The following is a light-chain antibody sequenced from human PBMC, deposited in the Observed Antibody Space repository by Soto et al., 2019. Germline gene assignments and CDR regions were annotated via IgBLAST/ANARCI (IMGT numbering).Light chain of an antibody. CDR3: CSYAGTPYF. CDR2: DVN. CDR1: SRDVGAFNY. Sequence: QSALTQPRSVSGSPGQSVTISCTGTSRDVGAFNYVSWYQQHPGKAPKFIIYDVNKRPSGVPGRFSGSKSGNTASLTISGLQAEDEGEYYCCSYAGTPYFFGTGTKLTVL. J-gene: IGLJ1*01. V-gene: IGLV2-11*01.